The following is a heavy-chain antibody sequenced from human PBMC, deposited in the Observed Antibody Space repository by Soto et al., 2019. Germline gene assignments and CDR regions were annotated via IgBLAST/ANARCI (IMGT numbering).Heavy chain of an antibody. V-gene: IGHV3-23*01. J-gene: IGHJ4*02. Sequence: GSLRLSCAASGFTFSSYAMSWVRQAPGEGLDWVSVISGSGANTYYADSVKGRFTISRDNSKNTLYLQMNSLRAEDTAVYFCAKDNRATITRGGDFDYWGQGTLVTVSS. CDR3: AKDNRATITRGGDFDY. D-gene: IGHD5-12*01. CDR1: GFTFSSYA. CDR2: ISGSGANT.